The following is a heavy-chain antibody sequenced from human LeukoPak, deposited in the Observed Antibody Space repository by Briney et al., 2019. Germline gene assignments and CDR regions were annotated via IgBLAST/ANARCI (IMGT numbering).Heavy chain of an antibody. CDR2: IWYDGSNK. Sequence: GGSLRLSCAASGFTFSSYGMHWVRQAPGKGLEWVAVIWYDGSNKYYADSVKGRLTISRDNSKNTLYLQMNSLRAEDTAVYYCARDGEYCSSTSCSYLFDYWGQGTLVTVSS. D-gene: IGHD2-2*01. J-gene: IGHJ4*02. CDR3: ARDGEYCSSTSCSYLFDY. V-gene: IGHV3-33*01. CDR1: GFTFSSYG.